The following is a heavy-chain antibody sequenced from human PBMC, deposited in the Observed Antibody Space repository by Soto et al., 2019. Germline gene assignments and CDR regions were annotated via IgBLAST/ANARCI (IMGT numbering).Heavy chain of an antibody. Sequence: QVQLVQSGAEVKKPGSSVKVSCKASGGTFSSYAISWVRQAPGQGLEWMGGIIPIFGTANYAQKFQGRVTITADESTSTAYMELSSLRSEDTAVYYCARVFYGDYVTGDYYYSGMDVWGQGTTVTVSS. CDR1: GGTFSSYA. D-gene: IGHD4-17*01. V-gene: IGHV1-69*01. J-gene: IGHJ6*02. CDR2: IIPIFGTA. CDR3: ARVFYGDYVTGDYYYSGMDV.